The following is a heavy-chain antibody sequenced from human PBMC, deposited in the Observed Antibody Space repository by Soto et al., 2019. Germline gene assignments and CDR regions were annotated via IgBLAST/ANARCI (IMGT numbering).Heavy chain of an antibody. D-gene: IGHD3-16*01. J-gene: IGHJ4*02. CDR1: GFIFHDYA. CDR3: AKDRGGAGGTLHY. V-gene: IGHV3-9*01. Sequence: EVQLVESGGGVVQPGRSLRLSCAASGFIFHDYAMHWVRQVPGKGLEWVSGITWNSGSMGYADSVRGRFTTSRDNAKNSLYLKMTSLRPEDTALYYCAKDRGGAGGTLHYWGQGTLVTVSS. CDR2: ITWNSGSM.